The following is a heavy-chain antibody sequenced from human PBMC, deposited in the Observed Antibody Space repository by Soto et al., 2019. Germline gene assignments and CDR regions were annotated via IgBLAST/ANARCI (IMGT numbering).Heavy chain of an antibody. J-gene: IGHJ5*02. CDR1: GGSISIGGYS. V-gene: IGHV4-30-2*01. Sequence: PSETLSLTCAVSGGSISIGGYSWSCIRQPPGKGLEWIGYIYHSGSTYYNPSLKSRVTISVDRSKNQFSLKLSSVTAADTAVYYCARTEREVTTYWFDPWGQGTLVTVSS. D-gene: IGHD4-17*01. CDR3: ARTEREVTTYWFDP. CDR2: IYHSGST.